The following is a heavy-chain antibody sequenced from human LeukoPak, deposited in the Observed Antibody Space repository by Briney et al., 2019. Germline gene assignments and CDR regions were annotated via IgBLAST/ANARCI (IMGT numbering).Heavy chain of an antibody. CDR1: GGSISSYY. J-gene: IGHJ4*02. CDR2: IYYSGST. Sequence: PSETLSLTCTVCGGSISSYYWSLIRQPPGKGLEWIGYIYYSGSTNYNPSLKSRVTISVDTSKNQFSLKLSSVTAADTAVYYCARLRDSSGYYGDYFDYWGQGTLVTVSS. CDR3: ARLRDSSGYYGDYFDY. V-gene: IGHV4-59*08. D-gene: IGHD3-22*01.